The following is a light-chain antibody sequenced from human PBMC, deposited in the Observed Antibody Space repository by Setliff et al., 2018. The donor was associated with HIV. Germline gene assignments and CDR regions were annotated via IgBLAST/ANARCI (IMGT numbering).Light chain of an antibody. V-gene: IGLV2-14*01. Sequence: QSALAQPASVSGSPGQSITISCTATTSDVGGYNYVSWYQHHPGKAPKLMIYEVSNRPSGVSNRFSGSKSGNTASLTISGLQAEDEADYFCSPYTSSSTYVFGAGTKVTVL. CDR2: EVS. J-gene: IGLJ1*01. CDR1: TSDVGGYNY. CDR3: SPYTSSSTYV.